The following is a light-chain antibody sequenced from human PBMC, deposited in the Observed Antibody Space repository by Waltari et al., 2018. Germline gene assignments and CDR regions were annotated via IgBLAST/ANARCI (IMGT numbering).Light chain of an antibody. Sequence: QSALTQPPSASGSPGQSVTISCTGTSSDVGGYDYVSWYQQHPDKAPKLMIYEINKRPSGVPNRFSGSRSGNTASLTVSGLRPEDEADYYCSSYAGSNRVIFGGGTKLTVL. CDR2: EIN. CDR1: SSDVGGYDY. CDR3: SSYAGSNRVI. V-gene: IGLV2-8*01. J-gene: IGLJ2*01.